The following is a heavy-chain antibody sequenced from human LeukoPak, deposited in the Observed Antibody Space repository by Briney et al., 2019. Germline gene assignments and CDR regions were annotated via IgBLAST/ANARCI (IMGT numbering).Heavy chain of an antibody. CDR3: ARVGGSYSTAVGDY. D-gene: IGHD1-26*01. CDR1: GFTFSDHY. J-gene: IGHJ4*02. V-gene: IGHV3-72*01. Sequence: QTGGSLRLSCAASGFTFSDHYMDWVRQAPGKGLEWVGRTRNKANSYTTEYAASVKGRFTISRDDSKNSLYLQMNSLKTEDTAVYYCARVGGSYSTAVGDYWGQGTLVTVSS. CDR2: TRNKANSYTT.